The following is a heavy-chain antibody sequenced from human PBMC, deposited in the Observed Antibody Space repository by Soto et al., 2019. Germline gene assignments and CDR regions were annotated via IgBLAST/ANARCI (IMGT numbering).Heavy chain of an antibody. Sequence: SQTLSLTCAISGDSVSSNSAAWNWIRQSPSRGLEWLGRTYYRSKWYNDYAVSVKSRITINPDTSKNQFSLQLNSVTPEDTAVYYCARDGYCSSTSCYPYYYDGMDVWGQGTTVTV. D-gene: IGHD2-2*03. CDR1: GDSVSSNSAA. CDR3: ARDGYCSSTSCYPYYYDGMDV. J-gene: IGHJ6*02. V-gene: IGHV6-1*01. CDR2: TYYRSKWYN.